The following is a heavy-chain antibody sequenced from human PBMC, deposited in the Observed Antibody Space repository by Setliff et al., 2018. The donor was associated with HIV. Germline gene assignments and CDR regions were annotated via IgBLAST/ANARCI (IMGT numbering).Heavy chain of an antibody. CDR3: ARVPVLPAPRFDY. CDR1: GGSIGTANW. J-gene: IGHJ4*02. V-gene: IGHV4-4*02. CDR2: IYYSGNT. Sequence: TLSLTCAVSGGSIGTANWWSWVRQPPGQGLEWIGEIYYSGNTNYNPSLKSRVTMSVDKPKNHLSLKLSSVTAADTALYYCARVPVLPAPRFDYWGQGTLVTVSS. D-gene: IGHD2-2*01.